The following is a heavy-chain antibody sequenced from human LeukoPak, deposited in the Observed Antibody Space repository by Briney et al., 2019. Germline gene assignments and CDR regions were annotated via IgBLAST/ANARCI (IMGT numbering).Heavy chain of an antibody. CDR3: ARDIQGYLDY. CDR1: GGSISSYY. J-gene: IGHJ4*02. V-gene: IGHV4-59*01. CDR2: IYYSGST. Sequence: SETLSLTCTVSGGSISSYYWSWIRQPPGKGLEWIGYIYYSGSTNYNPSLKSRVTISVDTSKNQFSLKLGSVTAADTAVYYCARDIQGYLDYWGQGTLVTVSS.